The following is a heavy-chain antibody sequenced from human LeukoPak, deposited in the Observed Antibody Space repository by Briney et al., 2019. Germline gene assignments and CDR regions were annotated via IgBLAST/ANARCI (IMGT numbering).Heavy chain of an antibody. V-gene: IGHV4-39*01. J-gene: IGHJ4*02. CDR3: ARPGGSYPYYFDY. CDR1: GGSISSNSYY. D-gene: IGHD1-26*01. Sequence: SETLSLTCTVSGGSISSNSYYWGWIRQPPGKGLEWIGSIYYSGSAYYNPSLKSRVTISVDTSKNQFSLKLSSVTAADTAVYYCARPGGSYPYYFDYWGQGTLVTVSS. CDR2: IYYSGSA.